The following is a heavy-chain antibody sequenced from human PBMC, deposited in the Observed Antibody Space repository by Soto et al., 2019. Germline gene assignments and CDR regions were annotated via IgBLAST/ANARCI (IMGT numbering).Heavy chain of an antibody. D-gene: IGHD2-2*02. CDR1: GYSISSGYY. J-gene: IGHJ5*02. V-gene: IGHV4-38-2*01. CDR2: IDHSWST. CDR3: ARPPSAAIGGGWFGP. Sequence: SETLSLTCAVSGYSISSGYYWGWIRQPPGKGLEWMGSIDHSWSTYYNPSLKSLVTISVDTAKNRFSLKLSSVTAADTAVYYCARPPSAAIGGGWFGPWGQGTLVTVSS.